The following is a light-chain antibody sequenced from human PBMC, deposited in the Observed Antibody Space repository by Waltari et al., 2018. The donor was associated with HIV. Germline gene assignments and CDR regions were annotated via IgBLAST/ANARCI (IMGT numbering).Light chain of an antibody. V-gene: IGLV3-16*01. CDR3: LSADTGGDYWV. Sequence: SYELPQPPSVSVSLGQMARITCSGDALPKKYVYWYQQKPGQPPILVISKDNERPSGIPDRFSGFRFGTTATLTVAGVQAEDEADYFCLSADTGGDYWVFGGGTQLTVL. CDR1: ALPKKY. CDR2: KDN. J-gene: IGLJ3*02.